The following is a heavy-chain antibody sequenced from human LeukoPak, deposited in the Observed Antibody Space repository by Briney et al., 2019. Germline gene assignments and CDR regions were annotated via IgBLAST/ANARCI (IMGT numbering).Heavy chain of an antibody. D-gene: IGHD5-18*01. CDR1: GFTFSSYA. V-gene: IGHV3-9*01. CDR2: ISWNSGSI. J-gene: IGHJ4*02. CDR3: AKTASGYSYGDFDY. Sequence: PGGSLRLSCAASGFTFSSYAMSWVRQAPGKGLEWVSGISWNSGSIGYADSVKGRFTISRDNAKNSLYLQMNSLRAEDTALYYCAKTASGYSYGDFDYWGQGTLVTVSS.